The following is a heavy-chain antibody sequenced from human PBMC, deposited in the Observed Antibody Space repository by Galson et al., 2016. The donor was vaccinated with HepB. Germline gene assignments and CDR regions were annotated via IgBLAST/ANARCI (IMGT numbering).Heavy chain of an antibody. D-gene: IGHD1-26*01. CDR2: INGDGRTT. CDR3: ARDPMSVVGAVGY. V-gene: IGHV3-74*01. Sequence: SLRLSCAASGFTFSSYWMHWVRQAPGKGLVWVSHINGDGRTTSYADSVKGRFTISRDNAKNTLFLQMNSLRAEDTAVYFCARDPMSVVGAVGYWGQGTLVTVSS. CDR1: GFTFSSYW. J-gene: IGHJ4*02.